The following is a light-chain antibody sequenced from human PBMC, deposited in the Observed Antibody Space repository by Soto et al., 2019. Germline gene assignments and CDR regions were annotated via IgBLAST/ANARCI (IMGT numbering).Light chain of an antibody. V-gene: IGLV2-8*01. CDR3: SSYAGNNPRYV. Sequence: QSVLTQPPSASGSPGQSVTISCTGTNGDVGNYNYVSWYQQHPGKAPKLIIYEVTERPSGVPNRFSGSKSDNTAYLTASGLQADDEADYYCSSYAGNNPRYVFGTGTKVTVL. J-gene: IGLJ1*01. CDR1: NGDVGNYNY. CDR2: EVT.